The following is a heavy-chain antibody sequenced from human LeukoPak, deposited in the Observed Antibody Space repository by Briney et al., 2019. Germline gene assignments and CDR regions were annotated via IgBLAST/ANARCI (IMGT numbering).Heavy chain of an antibody. D-gene: IGHD6-25*01. Sequence: GGSLRLSCAPSGFTFSDFWMHWVRQAPGKGPEWLSRTSKDGSHTVYADSAKGRFTASRDNTKNTVYLEVTNLRPEDTAVYYRTRGGYSGSYYRFSWGQGTPVTVAS. CDR3: TRGGYSGSYYRFS. CDR1: GFTFSDFW. J-gene: IGHJ4*02. V-gene: IGHV3-74*01. CDR2: TSKDGSHT.